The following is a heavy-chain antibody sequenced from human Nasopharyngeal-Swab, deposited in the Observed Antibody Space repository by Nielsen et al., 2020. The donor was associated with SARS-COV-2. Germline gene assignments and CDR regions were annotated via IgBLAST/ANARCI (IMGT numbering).Heavy chain of an antibody. Sequence: GESLKISCAASGFTFSSYAMHWVRQAPGKGLEWVAVISYDGSNKYYADSVKGRFTISRDNSKNTLYLQMNSLRAEDTAVYYCAREVDSSGLVDYWGQGTLVTVSS. CDR1: GFTFSSYA. CDR3: AREVDSSGLVDY. V-gene: IGHV3-30-3*01. D-gene: IGHD6-19*01. CDR2: ISYDGSNK. J-gene: IGHJ4*02.